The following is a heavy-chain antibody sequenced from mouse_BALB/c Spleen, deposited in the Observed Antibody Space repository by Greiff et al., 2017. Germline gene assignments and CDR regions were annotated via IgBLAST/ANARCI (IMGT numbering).Heavy chain of an antibody. D-gene: IGHD2-10*01. J-gene: IGHJ4*01. CDR3: ARDPAYYGVYYAMDY. CDR1: GFSLTSYG. Sequence: VKLVESGPGLVAPSQSLSITCTVSGFSLTSYGVHWVRQPPGKGLEWLGVIWAGGSTNYNSALMSRLSISKDNSKSQVFLKMNSLQTDDTAMYYCARDPAYYGVYYAMDYWGQGTSVTVSS. CDR2: IWAGGST. V-gene: IGHV2-9*02.